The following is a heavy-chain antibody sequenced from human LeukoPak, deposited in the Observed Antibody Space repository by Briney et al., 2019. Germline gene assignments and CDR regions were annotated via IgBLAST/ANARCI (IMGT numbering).Heavy chain of an antibody. D-gene: IGHD6-19*01. Sequence: GRSLRLSCAASGFTFSSYAMSWVRHAPGKGLEWVSAISGSGGSTYYADSVKGRFTISSDNSKTTLYLQMNSLRAEDTAVYYCAKDSSGWYYYYYGMDVWGQGTTVTVSS. J-gene: IGHJ6*02. CDR2: ISGSGGST. V-gene: IGHV3-23*01. CDR3: AKDSSGWYYYYYGMDV. CDR1: GFTFSSYA.